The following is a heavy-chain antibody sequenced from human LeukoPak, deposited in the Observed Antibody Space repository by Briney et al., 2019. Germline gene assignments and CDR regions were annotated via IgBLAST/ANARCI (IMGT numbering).Heavy chain of an antibody. CDR2: INHSGST. CDR1: GGSFNGDY. D-gene: IGHD3-9*01. V-gene: IGHV4-34*01. J-gene: IGHJ4*02. CDR3: ARAKGMTGSYFDS. Sequence: PSETLSLTCAVYGGSFNGDYWSWIRQPPGKGLEWIGEINHSGSTNYNPSLKSRVTISVDTSKNQFSLKLTSVTAADTAVYYCARAKGMTGSYFDSWGQGTLVTVSS.